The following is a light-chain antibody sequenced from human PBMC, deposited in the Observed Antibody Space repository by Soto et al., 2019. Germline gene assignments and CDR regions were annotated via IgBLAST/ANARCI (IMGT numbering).Light chain of an antibody. CDR2: KAS. CDR1: QSISSW. J-gene: IGKJ2*01. CDR3: QQYNSYSLYT. Sequence: DIQMTQSPSTLSASVGDRVTITCRASQSISSWLAWYQQKPGKAPKLLIYKASSLESGVPSRFSGSGSGTEFTLTISSLQPDDFASYYCQQYNSYSLYTFGQWTKLEIK. V-gene: IGKV1-5*03.